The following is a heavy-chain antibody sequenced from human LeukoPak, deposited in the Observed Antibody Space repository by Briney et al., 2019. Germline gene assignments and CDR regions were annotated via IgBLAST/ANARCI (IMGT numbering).Heavy chain of an antibody. Sequence: GASVKVSCKVSGYTLTELSMHWVRQAPGKGLEWMGGFDPEDGETIYAQKFQGRVTMTEDTSTDTAYMELTSLRSDGTAVYYCARANMVRGVGSFFDRNWFDPWGQGTLVTVSS. CDR3: ARANMVRGVGSFFDRNWFDP. D-gene: IGHD3-10*01. J-gene: IGHJ5*02. CDR2: FDPEDGET. CDR1: GYTLTELS. V-gene: IGHV1-24*01.